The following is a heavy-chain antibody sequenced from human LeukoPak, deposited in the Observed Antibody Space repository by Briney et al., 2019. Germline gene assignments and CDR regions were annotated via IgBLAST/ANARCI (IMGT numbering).Heavy chain of an antibody. J-gene: IGHJ4*02. Sequence: GGSLRLSCAASGFTFNMYWMTWVRQAPGKGLESVAYINKDGSDKYYVDSVKGRFTISRDNAKNSLYLQMNSLRAEDTAVYYCTRDAGYGGNSDYWGQGTLVTVSS. CDR1: GFTFNMYW. V-gene: IGHV3-7*01. CDR2: INKDGSDK. D-gene: IGHD4-23*01. CDR3: TRDAGYGGNSDY.